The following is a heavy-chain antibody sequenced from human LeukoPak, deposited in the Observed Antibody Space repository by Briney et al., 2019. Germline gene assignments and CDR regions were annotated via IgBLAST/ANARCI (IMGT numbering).Heavy chain of an antibody. V-gene: IGHV3-23*01. J-gene: IGHJ4*02. Sequence: GGSLRLSCAASGFTFSSYAMSWVRQAPGKGPEWVSAISGSGGSTYYADSVKGRFTISRDNSKNTLYLQMNSLRAEDTAVYYCAKDLSKRFGELSGTDYWGQGTLVTVSS. CDR1: GFTFSSYA. CDR2: ISGSGGST. CDR3: AKDLSKRFGELSGTDY. D-gene: IGHD3-10*01.